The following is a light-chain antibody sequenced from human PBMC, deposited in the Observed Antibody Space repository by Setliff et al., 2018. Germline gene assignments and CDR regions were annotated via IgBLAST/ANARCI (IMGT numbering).Light chain of an antibody. Sequence: QSALTQPASVSGPPGQSITISCTGTSDDVGLYYLVSWYQQHPGKAPKLMIYEVNKRPSGVSNRFSGSKSGNTASLTISGLQAEDEAAYYCSSYAGLNTFVIFGGGTKVTVL. V-gene: IGLV2-23*02. J-gene: IGLJ2*01. CDR1: SDDVGLYYL. CDR2: EVN. CDR3: SSYAGLNTFVI.